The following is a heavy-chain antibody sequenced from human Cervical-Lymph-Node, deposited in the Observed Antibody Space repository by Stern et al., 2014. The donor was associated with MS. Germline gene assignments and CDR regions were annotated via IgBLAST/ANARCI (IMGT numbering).Heavy chain of an antibody. V-gene: IGHV1-24*01. J-gene: IGHJ6*02. CDR2: FDPEHCET. D-gene: IGHD2-21*02. CDR1: GYTLSEIS. Sequence: VQLGESGAEVKKPGASGKVSCKVSGYTLSEISMHWVRQAPGKGLEWMGGFDPEHCETRYAQKFQGRVTMAEDRSTDTAYMELSSLRSEDTAVYYCATHRGRVTYYYGMDVWGQGTTVTVSS. CDR3: ATHRGRVTYYYGMDV.